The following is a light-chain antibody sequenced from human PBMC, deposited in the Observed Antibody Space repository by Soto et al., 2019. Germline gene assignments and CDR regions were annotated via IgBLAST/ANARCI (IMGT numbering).Light chain of an antibody. CDR1: QNVRSNY. J-gene: IGKJ2*01. CDR3: QQYGGSPRT. CDR2: GAS. V-gene: IGKV3-20*01. Sequence: EIVLTQSPGTLSLSPGERATLSCRASQNVRSNYLAWYHQKPGQAPRLGIFGASSRATGIPDRFSGSGSGTDFTLTISRLEHEDFAVYYCQQYGGSPRTFGQGTKLEIK.